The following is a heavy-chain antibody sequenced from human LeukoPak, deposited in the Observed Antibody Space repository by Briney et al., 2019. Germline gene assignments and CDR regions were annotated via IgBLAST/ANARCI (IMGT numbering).Heavy chain of an antibody. CDR3: AKRGVVIRVILVGFHKEAYYFDS. V-gene: IGHV3-23*01. CDR2: ISGSGGGT. CDR1: GITLSNYV. Sequence: PGGSLRLSCVVSGITLSNYVMSWVRQAPGKGLEWVAGISGSGGGTQYADSVKGRFTISRDNRKNTLYLQMNSLRAEDTAMYFCAKRGVVIRVILVGFHKEAYYFDSWGQGALVTVSS. J-gene: IGHJ4*02. D-gene: IGHD3-22*01.